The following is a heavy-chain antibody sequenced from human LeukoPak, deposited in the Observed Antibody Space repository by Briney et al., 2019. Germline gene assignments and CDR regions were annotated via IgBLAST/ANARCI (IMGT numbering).Heavy chain of an antibody. Sequence: SETLSLTCSVSGGSISSCTYSWGWIRQPPGKGLEWIGSFSCSGSTYYNPSLKSRVTISVDTSKGQFSLYMDSVTAADTAVYYCAGAASPYSSRLDYWGQGTLVTVSS. V-gene: IGHV4-39*07. CDR2: FSCSGST. CDR1: GGSISSCTYS. CDR3: AGAASPYSSRLDY. D-gene: IGHD6-13*01. J-gene: IGHJ4*02.